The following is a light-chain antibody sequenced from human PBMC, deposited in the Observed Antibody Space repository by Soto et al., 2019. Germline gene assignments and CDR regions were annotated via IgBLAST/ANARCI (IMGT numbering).Light chain of an antibody. J-gene: IGKJ5*01. Sequence: TQSPGTLSVSPGERATLSCRASQSISGNLVWYQQKPGQAPRLLIYDASSRATGIPARFSGSGSGTDFTLTISRLEPEDFAVYYCQQRSNWITFGQGTRLEIK. V-gene: IGKV3-11*01. CDR3: QQRSNWIT. CDR2: DAS. CDR1: QSISGN.